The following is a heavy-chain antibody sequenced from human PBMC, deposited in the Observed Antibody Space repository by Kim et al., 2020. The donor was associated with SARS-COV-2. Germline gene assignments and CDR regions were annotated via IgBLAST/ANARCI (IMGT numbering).Heavy chain of an antibody. D-gene: IGHD7-27*01. J-gene: IGHJ4*02. V-gene: IGHV3-48*02. CDR3: TTEGLGLKTPGIDY. CDR1: GFIFSSNA. Sequence: GGSLRLSCAASGFIFSSNAMNWVRQAPGRGLEWVSYISSGGTTIYYADSVKGRFIISRDNARKSLHLQLNDLRHEDAAVYYCTTEGLGLKTPGIDYWGQGTLVTVSS. CDR2: ISSGGTTI.